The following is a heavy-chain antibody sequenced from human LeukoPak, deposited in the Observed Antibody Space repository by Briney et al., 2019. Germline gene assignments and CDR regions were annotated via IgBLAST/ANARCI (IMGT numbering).Heavy chain of an antibody. Sequence: KTSETLPLTCTVSGGSISSSSYYWGWIRQPPGKGLEWIGSIYYSGSTYYNPSLKSRVTISVDTSKNQFSLKLSSVTAADTAVYYCARHKAGVVVPAYYFDYWGQGTLVTVSS. CDR3: ARHKAGVVVPAYYFDY. CDR1: GGSISSSSYY. D-gene: IGHD2-2*01. CDR2: IYYSGST. V-gene: IGHV4-39*01. J-gene: IGHJ4*02.